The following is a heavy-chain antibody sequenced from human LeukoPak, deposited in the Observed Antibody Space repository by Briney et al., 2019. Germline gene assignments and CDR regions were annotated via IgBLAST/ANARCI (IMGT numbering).Heavy chain of an antibody. CDR2: IIPIFGTA. CDR3: ARFLGVDLYYFDY. J-gene: IGHJ4*02. V-gene: IGHV1-69*13. Sequence: SVKVSCKASGYTFTSYDINWVRQAPGQGLEWMGGIIPIFGTANYAQKFQGRVTITADESTSTAYMELSSLRSEDTAVYYCARFLGVDLYYFDYWGQGTLVTVSS. CDR1: GYTFTSYD. D-gene: IGHD3-16*01.